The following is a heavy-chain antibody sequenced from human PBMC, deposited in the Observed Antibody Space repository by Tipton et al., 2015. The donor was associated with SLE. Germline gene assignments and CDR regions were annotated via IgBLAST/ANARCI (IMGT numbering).Heavy chain of an antibody. CDR1: GFTFSSYW. D-gene: IGHD6-13*01. CDR3: AKAVGSTWSTPLYDY. CDR2: INSDGSVT. J-gene: IGHJ4*02. Sequence: SLRLSCAASGFTFSSYWMHWVRRAPGKGLDWVSYINSDGSVTKYADSVKGRFTISRDNSKNTVYLQMDSLRVEDTAVYYCAKAVGSTWSTPLYDYWGQGTLVTVSS. V-gene: IGHV3-74*01.